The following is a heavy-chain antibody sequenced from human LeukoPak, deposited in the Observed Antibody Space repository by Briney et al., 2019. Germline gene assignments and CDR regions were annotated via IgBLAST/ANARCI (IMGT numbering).Heavy chain of an antibody. D-gene: IGHD1-26*01. CDR1: GGSISSGSYY. V-gene: IGHV4-61*02. Sequence: SETLSLTCTVSGGSISSGSYYWSWIRQPAGKGLEWIGRIYTSGSTNYNPSLKSRVTISVDTSKNQFSLKLSSVTAADTAVYYCARAWRIVGASYYYYMDVWGKGTTVTVSS. CDR2: IYTSGST. J-gene: IGHJ6*03. CDR3: ARAWRIVGASYYYYMDV.